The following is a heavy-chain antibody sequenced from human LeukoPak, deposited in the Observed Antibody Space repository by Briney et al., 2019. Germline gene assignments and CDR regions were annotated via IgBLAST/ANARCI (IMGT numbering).Heavy chain of an antibody. V-gene: IGHV1-18*01. Sequence: GASVKVSCKASGYTLTSYGISWVRQAPGQGLEWMGWISAYNGNTNYAQKLQGRVTMTTDTSTSTAYMELRSLRSDDTAVYYCARVYTYYYGSGSYPHDYWGQGTLVTVSS. J-gene: IGHJ4*02. D-gene: IGHD3-10*01. CDR1: GYTLTSYG. CDR2: ISAYNGNT. CDR3: ARVYTYYYGSGSYPHDY.